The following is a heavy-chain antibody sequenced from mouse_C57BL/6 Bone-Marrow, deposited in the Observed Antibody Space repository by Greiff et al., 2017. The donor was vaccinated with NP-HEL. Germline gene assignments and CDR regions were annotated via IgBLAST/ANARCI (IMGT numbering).Heavy chain of an antibody. CDR2: ISSGGDYI. Sequence: EVKLVESGEGLVKPGGSLKLSCAASGFTFSSYAMSWVRQTPEKRLEWVAYISSGGDYIYYADTVKGRFTISRDTARNTLYLQMSSLKSEDTAMYYCTRDDGNPYAMDYWGQGTSVTVSS. V-gene: IGHV5-9-1*02. CDR1: GFTFSSYA. J-gene: IGHJ4*01. CDR3: TRDDGNPYAMDY. D-gene: IGHD2-1*01.